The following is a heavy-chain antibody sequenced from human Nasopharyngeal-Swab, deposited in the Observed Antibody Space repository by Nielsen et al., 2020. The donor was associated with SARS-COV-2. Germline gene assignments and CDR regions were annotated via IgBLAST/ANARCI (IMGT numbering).Heavy chain of an antibody. CDR1: GYTFSGYD. CDR3: ARDLWGNCWFDP. V-gene: IGHV1-2*06. CDR2: ITPNGGAT. J-gene: IGHJ5*02. Sequence: ASVKVSCKASGYTFSGYDIHWVRQAPGQGLEWMGRITPNGGATNYAQRFQGRVTMTADRSTNTAYMELSRLTSDDTAIYYCARDLWGNCWFDPWGQGALITVSA. D-gene: IGHD1-1*01.